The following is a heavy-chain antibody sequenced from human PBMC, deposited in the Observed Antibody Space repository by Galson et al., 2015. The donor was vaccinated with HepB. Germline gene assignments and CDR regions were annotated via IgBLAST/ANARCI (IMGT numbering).Heavy chain of an antibody. D-gene: IGHD6-13*01. CDR2: INHSGST. CDR3: ARGQRSSWYGAGY. V-gene: IGHV4-34*01. Sequence: SETLSLTCAVYGGSFSGYYWSWIRQPPGKGLEWIGEINHSGSTNYNPSLKSRVTISVDTSKNQFSLKLSSVTAADTAVYYCARGQRSSWYGAGYWGQGTLVTVSS. J-gene: IGHJ4*02. CDR1: GGSFSGYY.